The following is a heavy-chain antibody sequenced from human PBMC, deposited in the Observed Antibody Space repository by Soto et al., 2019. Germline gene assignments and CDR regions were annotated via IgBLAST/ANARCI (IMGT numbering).Heavy chain of an antibody. CDR2: SRDKANSYTT. J-gene: IGHJ4*02. CDR3: ARARPSSRRYVDY. CDR1: GFTFSDHY. V-gene: IGHV3-72*01. Sequence: EVQLVESGGGLVQPGGSLRLSCAASGFTFSDHYMDWVRQAPGKGLEWVGRSRDKANSYTTEYAASVKGRFTISRDDSESSLYLQMNSLKPEGTAVYYCARARPSSRRYVDYWGQGTLVTVSS.